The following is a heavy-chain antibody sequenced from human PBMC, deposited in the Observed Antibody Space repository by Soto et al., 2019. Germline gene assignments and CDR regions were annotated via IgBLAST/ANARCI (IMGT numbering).Heavy chain of an antibody. J-gene: IGHJ4*02. Sequence: VQLVESGGGLVQPGGSLRLSCAASGFTFTSYAMHWVRQAPGKGLECVSTITYNGGSTYYANSVKGRFTISRDNSKNTLYLQMGSLRAEDMGLYYCARGNFEFDYWGQGTLVTVSS. CDR3: ARGNFEFDY. V-gene: IGHV3-64*01. D-gene: IGHD3-9*01. CDR1: GFTFTSYA. CDR2: ITYNGGST.